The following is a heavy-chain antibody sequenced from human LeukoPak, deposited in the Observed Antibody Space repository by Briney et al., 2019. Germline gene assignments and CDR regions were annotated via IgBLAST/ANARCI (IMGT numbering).Heavy chain of an antibody. Sequence: SQTLSLTCAVSGGSISSGGYSWSWIRQPPGKGLEWIGYIYHSGSTYYNPSLKSRVTMSVDRSKNQFSLKLSSVTAADTAVYYCARDRGKPSSSRYWNFDLWGRGTLVTVSS. CDR1: GGSISSGGYS. V-gene: IGHV4-30-2*01. D-gene: IGHD6-13*01. CDR3: ARDRGKPSSSRYWNFDL. J-gene: IGHJ2*01. CDR2: IYHSGST.